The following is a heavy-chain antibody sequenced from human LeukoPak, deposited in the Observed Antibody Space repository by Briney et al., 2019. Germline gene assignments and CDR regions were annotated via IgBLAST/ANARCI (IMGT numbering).Heavy chain of an antibody. CDR2: IYYSGST. CDR3: ARLQAAAGKNCYDY. D-gene: IGHD6-13*01. Sequence: SQTLSLTCTVSGGSISSGSYYWSWIRQPPGKGLEWIGYIYYSGSTNYNPSLKSRVTISVDTSKNQFSLKLSSVTAADTAVYYCARLQAAAGKNCYDYWGQGTLVTVSS. CDR1: GGSISSGSYY. J-gene: IGHJ4*02. V-gene: IGHV4-61*01.